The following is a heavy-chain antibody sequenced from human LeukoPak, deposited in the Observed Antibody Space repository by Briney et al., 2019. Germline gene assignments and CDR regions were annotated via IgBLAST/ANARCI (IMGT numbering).Heavy chain of an antibody. CDR2: IWYDGSNK. J-gene: IGHJ4*02. V-gene: IGHV3-33*06. D-gene: IGHD6-13*01. CDR3: AKEHMAAAGRLDY. Sequence: GRSLRLSCAASGFTFSSFGMHWVRQAPGKGLEWVAVIWYDGSNKYYADSVKGRFTISRDNSKNTLYLQMNSLRAEDTAVYYCAKEHMAAAGRLDYWGQGTLVTVSS. CDR1: GFTFSSFG.